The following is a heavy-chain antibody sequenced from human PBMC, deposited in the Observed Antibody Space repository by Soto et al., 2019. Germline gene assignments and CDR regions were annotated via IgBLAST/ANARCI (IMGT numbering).Heavy chain of an antibody. CDR2: IKQDGSEK. J-gene: IGHJ4*02. CDR3: ARDDLTTIGHFDY. D-gene: IGHD2-21*02. V-gene: IGHV3-7*01. CDR1: GFTFSSYW. Sequence: GGALRLSCAASGFTFSSYWMSWVRQAPGKGLEWVANIKQDGSEKHYVDSVKGRFTTSRDNAKNSLYLQMNSLRAEDTAVYYCARDDLTTIGHFDYWGQGTLVTVSS.